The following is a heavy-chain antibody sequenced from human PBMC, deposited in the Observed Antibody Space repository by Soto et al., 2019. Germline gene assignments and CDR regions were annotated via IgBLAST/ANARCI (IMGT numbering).Heavy chain of an antibody. Sequence: GASVKVSCKASGGTFSSYAISWVRQAPGQGLEWMGGIIPIFGTANYAQKFQGRVTITADESTSTAYMELSSLRSEDTAVYYCARNYDFWSGYFDHNPYNWFDPWGQGTLVTVSS. D-gene: IGHD3-3*01. CDR2: IIPIFGTA. V-gene: IGHV1-69*13. CDR1: GGTFSSYA. CDR3: ARNYDFWSGYFDHNPYNWFDP. J-gene: IGHJ5*02.